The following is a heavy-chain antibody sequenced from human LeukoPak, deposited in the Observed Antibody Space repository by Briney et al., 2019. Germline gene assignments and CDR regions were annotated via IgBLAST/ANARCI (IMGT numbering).Heavy chain of an antibody. Sequence: GASVKVSCKASGYTFTGYYIHWVRQAPGQGLEWVGRINPDSLYKNYGQKFQGRVILTADTSINTGYMELSGLRSDDTAVYFCARAGPGGSCRGVGCHHDDWYFDVWGRGTLVTVSS. V-gene: IGHV1-2*06. CDR1: GYTFTGYY. CDR2: INPDSLYK. D-gene: IGHD2-15*01. CDR3: ARAGPGGSCRGVGCHHDDWYFDV. J-gene: IGHJ2*01.